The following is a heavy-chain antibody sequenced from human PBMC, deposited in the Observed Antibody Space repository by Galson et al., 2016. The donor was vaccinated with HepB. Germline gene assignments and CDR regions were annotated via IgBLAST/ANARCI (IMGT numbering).Heavy chain of an antibody. CDR2: FDPEDGET. CDR3: AATIPPPGWLSFVGWFDP. J-gene: IGHJ5*02. V-gene: IGHV1-24*01. D-gene: IGHD6-19*01. CDR1: GYTLTELT. Sequence: SVKVSCKVSGYTLTELTLHWVRQAPGKGLEWMGGFDPEDGETIYAQRFQGRVAMTEDTSTDTAYMELSSLRFEDTAVYYCAATIPPPGWLSFVGWFDPWGQGTLVTVSS.